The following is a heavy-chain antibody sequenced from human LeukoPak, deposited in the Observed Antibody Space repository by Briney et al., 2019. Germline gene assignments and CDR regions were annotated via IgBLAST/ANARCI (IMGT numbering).Heavy chain of an antibody. Sequence: ASETLSLTCTVSGGSISSYYWSWIRQPAGKGLEWIGRIYTNGSTNYNPSLKSRVTMSVDTSKNQFSLKLSSVTAADTAVYYCARALDYYDSSGYHYPPGYFDLWGRGTLVTVSS. CDR2: IYTNGST. CDR1: GGSISSYY. V-gene: IGHV4-4*07. D-gene: IGHD3-22*01. J-gene: IGHJ2*01. CDR3: ARALDYYDSSGYHYPPGYFDL.